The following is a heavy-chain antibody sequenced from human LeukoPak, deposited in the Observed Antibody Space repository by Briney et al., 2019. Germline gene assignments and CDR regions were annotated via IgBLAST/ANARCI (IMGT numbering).Heavy chain of an antibody. CDR3: ARAPEGGSGYPFDY. CDR2: IWYDGSNK. D-gene: IGHD5-12*01. J-gene: IGHJ4*02. Sequence: GGSLRLSCAASGFTFSSYGMHWVRQAPGKGLEWVAVIWYDGSNKYYADSVKGRFTISRDNSKNTLYLQMHSLRAEDTAVYYCARAPEGGSGYPFDYWGQGTLVTVSS. CDR1: GFTFSSYG. V-gene: IGHV3-33*01.